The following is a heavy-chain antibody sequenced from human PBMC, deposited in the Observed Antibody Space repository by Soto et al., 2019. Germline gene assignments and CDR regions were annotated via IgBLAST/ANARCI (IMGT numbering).Heavy chain of an antibody. V-gene: IGHV3-23*01. D-gene: IGHD2-2*01. CDR3: AKLGYCSSTSCYFYYYYGMDV. J-gene: IGHJ6*02. CDR2: ISGSGGST. CDR1: GFTFSSYA. Sequence: PXGSLLLSCAASGFTFSSYAMSWVRQVPGKGLEWVSAISGSGGSTYYADSVKGRFTISRDNSKNTLYLQMNSLRAEDTAVYYCAKLGYCSSTSCYFYYYYGMDVWGQGTTVTVSS.